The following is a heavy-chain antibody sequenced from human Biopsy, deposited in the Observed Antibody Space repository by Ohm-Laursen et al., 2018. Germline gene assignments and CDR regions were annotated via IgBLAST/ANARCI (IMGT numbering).Heavy chain of an antibody. CDR1: GVSINGGRYY. V-gene: IGHV4-31*02. Sequence: SDTLSLTWTVSGVSINGGRYYWNWIRHHPGKGLEWIGNIFYSANTYYNPSLKSRVTISVDTSKNQFSLKLSSVTAADTAVYYCARLGSGDYFPTFFDFWGQGTTVTVSS. D-gene: IGHD5-12*01. CDR3: ARLGSGDYFPTFFDF. CDR2: IFYSANT. J-gene: IGHJ6*02.